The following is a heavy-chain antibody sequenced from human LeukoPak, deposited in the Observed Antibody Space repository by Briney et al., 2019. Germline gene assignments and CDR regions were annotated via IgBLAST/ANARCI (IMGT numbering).Heavy chain of an antibody. CDR1: GGSINNYY. Sequence: PSETLSLTCTVSGGSINNYYWSWIRQPPGKGLEWIGCIYSSGSTNYSPSLKSRVTISVDTPKNQFSLTLSSVTAADTAVYYCASTDWNYARWGQGTLVTVSS. V-gene: IGHV4-59*08. CDR3: ASTDWNYAR. J-gene: IGHJ4*02. CDR2: IYSSGST. D-gene: IGHD1-7*01.